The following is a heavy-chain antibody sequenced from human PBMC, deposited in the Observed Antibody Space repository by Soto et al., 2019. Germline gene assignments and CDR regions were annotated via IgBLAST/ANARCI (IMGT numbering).Heavy chain of an antibody. V-gene: IGHV3-30-3*01. Sequence: QVQLVESGGGVVQPGRSPRLSCAASGFTFSSYAMHWVRQDPGKGLEWVAVISYDGSNKYYADSVKGRFTISRDNSKNTLYLQMNSLRAEDTAVYYCARVPSSSGRAHFDYWGQGTLVTVSS. J-gene: IGHJ4*02. CDR3: ARVPSSSGRAHFDY. CDR2: ISYDGSNK. D-gene: IGHD2-15*01. CDR1: GFTFSSYA.